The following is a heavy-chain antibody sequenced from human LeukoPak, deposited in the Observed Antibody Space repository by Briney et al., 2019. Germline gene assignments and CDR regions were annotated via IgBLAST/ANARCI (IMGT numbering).Heavy chain of an antibody. CDR3: ARDYYHDSSGYIPAGDAFDI. D-gene: IGHD3-22*01. CDR1: GFTFSSYS. CDR2: ISSSSSYI. J-gene: IGHJ3*02. Sequence: GGSLRLSCAASGFTFSSYSMNWVRQAPGKGLEWVSSISSSSSYIYYADSVKGRFTISRDNAKNSMFLQMNSLRAEDTAVYYCARDYYHDSSGYIPAGDAFDIWGQGTMVTVSS. V-gene: IGHV3-21*01.